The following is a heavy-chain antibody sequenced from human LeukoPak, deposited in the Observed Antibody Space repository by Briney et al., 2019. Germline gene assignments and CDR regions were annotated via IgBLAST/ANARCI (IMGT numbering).Heavy chain of an antibody. J-gene: IGHJ6*02. CDR1: GGTFSSHA. V-gene: IGHV1-69*13. Sequence: SVKVSCKASGGTFSSHAISWVRQAPGQGLEWMGGIIPIFGTANYAQKFQGRVTITADESTSTAYMELSSLRSEDTAVYYCARLVVTMVRGVIYYYYGMYVWGQGTTVTVSS. CDR2: IIPIFGTA. D-gene: IGHD3-10*01. CDR3: ARLVVTMVRGVIYYYYGMYV.